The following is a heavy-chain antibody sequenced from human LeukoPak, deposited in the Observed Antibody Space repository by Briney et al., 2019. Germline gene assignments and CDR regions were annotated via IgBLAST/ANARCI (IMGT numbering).Heavy chain of an antibody. V-gene: IGHV3-7*01. CDR2: IKQDGSEK. CDR1: GGSFSGYY. D-gene: IGHD5-18*01. CDR3: ARAGIQLWLNAFDI. J-gene: IGHJ3*02. Sequence: PSETLSLTCAVYGGSFSGYYWSWIRQPPGKGLEWVANIKQDGSEKYYVDSVKGRFTISRDNAKNSLYLQMNSLRAEDTAVYYCARAGIQLWLNAFDIWGQGTMVTVSS.